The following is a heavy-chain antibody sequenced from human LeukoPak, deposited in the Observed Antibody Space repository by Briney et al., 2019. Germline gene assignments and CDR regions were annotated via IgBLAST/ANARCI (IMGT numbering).Heavy chain of an antibody. CDR1: GFTFGVYG. V-gene: IGHV3-48*01. Sequence: PGGSLRLSCAASGFTFGVYGVNWVRQAPGKGLEWISYISSSTSTVNYADSVKGRFTISRDNANNSLFLQMHSLGVEDTAVYYCARRPPTGAALDHWGQGTLVTVSS. J-gene: IGHJ5*02. CDR3: ARRPPTGAALDH. CDR2: ISSSTSTV. D-gene: IGHD6-6*01.